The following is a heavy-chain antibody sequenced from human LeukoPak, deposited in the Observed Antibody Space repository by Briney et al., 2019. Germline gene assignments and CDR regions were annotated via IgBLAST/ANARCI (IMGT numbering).Heavy chain of an antibody. CDR1: GGSISSYY. CDR2: IYYSGST. J-gene: IGHJ4*02. D-gene: IGHD3-22*01. CDR3: ARIMGDSSGYYYYDY. Sequence: SETLSLTCTVSGGSISSYYWSWIRQPPGKGLEWIGYIYYSGSTNYDPSLKSRVTISVDTSKNQFSLKLSSVTAADTAVYYCARIMGDSSGYYYYDYWGQGTLVTVSS. V-gene: IGHV4-59*01.